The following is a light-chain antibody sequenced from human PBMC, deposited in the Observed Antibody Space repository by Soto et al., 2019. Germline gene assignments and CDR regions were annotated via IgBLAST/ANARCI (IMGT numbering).Light chain of an antibody. J-gene: IGKJ2*01. CDR2: DAS. V-gene: IGKV1-5*01. CDR1: QSIDSW. Sequence: DIQMTQSPSTLSASVGDRVTITCRASQSIDSWLAWYQQKPGKAPELLIYDASSLESGVPSRFSGSGSGTEFALTISSLQPDDFATYYCQQYNSYPYTFGQGTKLEIK. CDR3: QQYNSYPYT.